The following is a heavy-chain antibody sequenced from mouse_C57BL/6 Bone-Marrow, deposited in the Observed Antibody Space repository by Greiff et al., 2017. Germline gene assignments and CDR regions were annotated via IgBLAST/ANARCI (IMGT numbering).Heavy chain of an antibody. CDR3: ARAEFYYCDSCGYIDV. CDR1: GYSFTSYW. D-gene: IGHD1-1*01. V-gene: IGHV1-64*01. CDR2: IHPNSGST. Sequence: QVQLQQPGPELVKPGASVKLSCKASGYSFTSYWMNWVKQSPGQGLEWIGVIHPNSGSTNYNEKLKGKATLTVDQSFSTAYMQLRSLTSEDSAVSYCARAEFYYCDSCGYIDVWGTGTAVTVSA. J-gene: IGHJ1*03.